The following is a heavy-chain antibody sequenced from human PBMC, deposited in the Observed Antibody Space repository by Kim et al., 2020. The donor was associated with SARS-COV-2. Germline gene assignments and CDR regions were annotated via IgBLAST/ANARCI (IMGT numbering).Heavy chain of an antibody. CDR3: ARYSGSSRWFDP. CDR1: GGSISRDDYY. CDR2: IYYSGIT. V-gene: IGHV4-31*03. J-gene: IGHJ5*02. D-gene: IGHD6-6*01. Sequence: SETLSLTCTVSGGSISRDDYYWSWIRQHPGKGLEWIGYIYYSGITYYNPSLRGRVSISVDTSNNQFSLKLNSVTAADTAVYYCARYSGSSRWFDPWGQGT.